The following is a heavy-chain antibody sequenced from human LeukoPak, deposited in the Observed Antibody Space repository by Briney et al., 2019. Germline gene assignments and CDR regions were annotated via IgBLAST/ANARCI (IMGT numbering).Heavy chain of an antibody. D-gene: IGHD1-20*01. CDR1: GYTFTGYY. V-gene: IGHV1-69*06. CDR2: IIPIFGTA. J-gene: IGHJ3*02. CDR3: ASNLAFDI. Sequence: SVKVSCKASGYTFTGYYMHWVRQAPGQGLEWMGGIIPIFGTANYAQKFQGRVTITADKSTSTAYMELSSLRSEDTAVYYCASNLAFDIWGQGTMVTVSS.